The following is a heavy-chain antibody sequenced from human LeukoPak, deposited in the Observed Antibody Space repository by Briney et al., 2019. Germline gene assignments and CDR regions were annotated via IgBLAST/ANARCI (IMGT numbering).Heavy chain of an antibody. V-gene: IGHV4-59*01. J-gene: IGHJ2*01. CDR3: ARFRVDTYWYFDL. CDR1: GGSISTNH. CDR2: IYYSGST. D-gene: IGHD3-22*01. Sequence: SETLSLTCTVFGGSISTNHWSWIRQPPGKGLEWLGYIYYSGSTNYNPSLKSRVTISVDTSSNQFSLKLTSVTAADTAVYYCARFRVDTYWYFDLWGRGTLVTVPS.